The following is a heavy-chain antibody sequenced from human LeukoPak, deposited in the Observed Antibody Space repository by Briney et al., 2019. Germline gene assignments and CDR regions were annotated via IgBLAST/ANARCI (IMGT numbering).Heavy chain of an antibody. V-gene: IGHV1-2*02. CDR3: ARDQYDTMVRGDFDY. CDR2: INPNSGGT. D-gene: IGHD3-10*01. CDR1: GYTFTGYY. Sequence: GASEKVSCKASGYTFTGYYMHWVRQAPGQGLEWMGWINPNSGGTNYAQKFQGRVTMTRDTSISTAYMELSRLRSDDTAVYYCARDQYDTMVRGDFDYWGQGTLVTVSS. J-gene: IGHJ4*02.